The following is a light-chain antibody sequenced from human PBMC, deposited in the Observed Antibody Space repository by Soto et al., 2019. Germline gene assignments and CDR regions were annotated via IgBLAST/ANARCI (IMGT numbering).Light chain of an antibody. V-gene: IGKV1-5*01. J-gene: IGKJ1*01. CDR2: DAS. CDR1: QGISDW. CDR3: QQFRGT. Sequence: DIQMTQSPSTLSASVGDRVTITCRASQGISDWLAWYQQKPGKAPKLLIYDASTLESGVPSRFSGSGSGTEFTLTIRSLQPNDSATYYCQQFRGTFGQGTKVEI.